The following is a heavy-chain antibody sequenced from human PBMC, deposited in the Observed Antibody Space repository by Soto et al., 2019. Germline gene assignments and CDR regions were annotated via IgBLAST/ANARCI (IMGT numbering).Heavy chain of an antibody. J-gene: IGHJ4*02. CDR1: GFSVNTHV. D-gene: IGHD2-2*01. Sequence: QVQLVESGGGVVQPGRSLRLSCAASGFSVNTHVIHWIRQAPGKGLEWVAVLWYDGSREYYADSVKGRFTISRDNSKNMMYLQMDNLRVEETAVDYCARVPRFDAWYFDYWGQGTLATVSS. CDR3: ARVPRFDAWYFDY. CDR2: LWYDGSRE. V-gene: IGHV3-33*01.